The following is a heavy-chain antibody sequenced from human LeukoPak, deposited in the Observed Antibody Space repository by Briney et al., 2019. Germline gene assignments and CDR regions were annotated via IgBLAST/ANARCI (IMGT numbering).Heavy chain of an antibody. CDR1: GGSISSGGYY. CDR3: ARVVSAAGTIDY. D-gene: IGHD6-13*01. CDR2: IYYSGST. V-gene: IGHV4-31*03. J-gene: IGHJ4*02. Sequence: SETLSLTCTVSGGSISSGGYYWSWIRQHPGKGLEWIGYIYYSGSTYYNPSLKSRVTISVDTSKNQFSLKLSSVTAADTAVYYCARVVSAAGTIDYWGQGTLVTASS.